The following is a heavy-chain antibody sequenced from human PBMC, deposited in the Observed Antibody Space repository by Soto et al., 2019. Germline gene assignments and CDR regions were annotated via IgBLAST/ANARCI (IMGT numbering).Heavy chain of an antibody. J-gene: IGHJ6*01. D-gene: IGHD6-25*01. Sequence: PSETLSLTCAVYGWSFSGYYWNWIRQPPGKGLEWIGEINHSGSTNYNPSLKSRVTISVDTSKNQFSLKLSSVTAADKAVYYCASLVRSQRPYGPGRDYNGMGGWRQGSTVPVSS. CDR3: ASLVRSQRPYGPGRDYNGMGG. V-gene: IGHV4-34*01. CDR1: GWSFSGYY. CDR2: INHSGST.